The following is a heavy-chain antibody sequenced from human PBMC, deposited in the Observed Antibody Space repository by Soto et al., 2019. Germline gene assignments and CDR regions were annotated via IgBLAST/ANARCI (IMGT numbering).Heavy chain of an antibody. CDR2: ISAYNGNT. J-gene: IGHJ4*02. D-gene: IGHD2-2*01. CDR1: GYTFTSYG. Sequence: VASVKVSCKASGYTFTSYGISWVRQAPGQGLEWMGWISAYNGNTNYAQKLQGRVTMTTDTSTSTAYMELRSLRSEDTAVYYCARERGYCSSTSCYAPPYYFDYWGQGTLVTVSS. V-gene: IGHV1-18*01. CDR3: ARERGYCSSTSCYAPPYYFDY.